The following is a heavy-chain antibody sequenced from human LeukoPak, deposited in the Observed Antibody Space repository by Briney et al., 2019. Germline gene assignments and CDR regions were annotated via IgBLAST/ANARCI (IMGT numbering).Heavy chain of an antibody. J-gene: IGHJ4*02. CDR3: AREPFWSGYYSNLHFDY. CDR1: EFTFSSYN. Sequence: PGGSLRLSCAASEFTFSSYNMNWVRQAPGKGLEWVSSISSSGKYIYYADSVKGRFTISRDNAKNSLYLQMNSLRAEDTAVYYCAREPFWSGYYSNLHFDYWGQGTLVTVPS. D-gene: IGHD3-3*01. CDR2: ISSSGKYI. V-gene: IGHV3-21*01.